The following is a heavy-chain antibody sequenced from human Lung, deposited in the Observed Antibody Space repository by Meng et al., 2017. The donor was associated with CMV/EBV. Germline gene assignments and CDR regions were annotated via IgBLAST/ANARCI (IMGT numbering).Heavy chain of an antibody. V-gene: IGHV3-23*01. D-gene: IGHD2-21*01. J-gene: IGHJ4*02. CDR2: IGATAGGT. CDR3: AKYSAVGERLYYFDY. Sequence: GGSLRLXXAASGFTFSSYSMNWVRQAPGKGLEWVSSIGATAGGTYYADSVKGRFTISRDNAKNTLYLQMNSLSAEDTAVYYCAKYSAVGERLYYFDYWGQGTLVTVSS. CDR1: GFTFSSYS.